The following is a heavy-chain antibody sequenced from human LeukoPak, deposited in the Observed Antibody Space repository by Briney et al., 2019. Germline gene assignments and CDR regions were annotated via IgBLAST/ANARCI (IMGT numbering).Heavy chain of an antibody. CDR2: IKTSGST. CDR1: GGSISSGSYY. Sequence: SETLSLTCTVSGGSISSGSYYWTWIRQPAGKGLEWIGHIKTSGSTHYNPSLRSRITMSVDTSKNQFSLNLSSVTAVDTAVYYCAKVAKYYYGSETYFFFEDWGQGTLVTVSS. CDR3: AKVAKYYYGSETYFFFED. J-gene: IGHJ4*02. D-gene: IGHD3-10*01. V-gene: IGHV4-61*09.